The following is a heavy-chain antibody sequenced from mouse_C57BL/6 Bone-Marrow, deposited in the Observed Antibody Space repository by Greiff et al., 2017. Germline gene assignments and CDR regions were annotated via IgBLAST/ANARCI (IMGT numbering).Heavy chain of an antibody. Sequence: QVQLQQPGAELVKPGASVTLSCKASGYTFTSYWMHWVKQRPGRGLEWIGRIDPYCGGTQYNEKFKRKDTLTVDKPSRTAYMQLSSLSSEDSAVYYCARWGFYYYAMDYWGQGTSVTVSS. CDR3: ARWGFYYYAMDY. V-gene: IGHV1-72*01. CDR2: IDPYCGGT. CDR1: GYTFTSYW. J-gene: IGHJ4*01.